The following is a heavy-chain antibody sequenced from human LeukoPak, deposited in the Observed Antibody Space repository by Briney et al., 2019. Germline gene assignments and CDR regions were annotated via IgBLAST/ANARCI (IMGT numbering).Heavy chain of an antibody. J-gene: IGHJ4*02. CDR1: GFTFSSYA. D-gene: IGHD3/OR15-3a*01. CDR3: AKAAGDWYYDY. CDR2: ISGSGGST. V-gene: IGHV3-23*01. Sequence: PGGSLRLSCAASGFTFSSYAMSWVRQAPGKGLEGVSAISGSGGSTPFADSVKGRFTSSRDNSKNTLYLQMNSLRAEDTAVYYCAKAAGDWYYDYWGQGTLVTVSS.